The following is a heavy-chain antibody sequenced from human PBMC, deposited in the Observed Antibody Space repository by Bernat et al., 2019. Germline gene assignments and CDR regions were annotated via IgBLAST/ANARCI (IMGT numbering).Heavy chain of an antibody. D-gene: IGHD4-17*01. V-gene: IGHV4-39*01. CDR3: ARHPAGYGDPYYYFDY. CDR2: ISYSGST. J-gene: IGHJ4*02. Sequence: QLQLQESGPVLVKPSETLSLTCTVSGGSISSSSYYWGWIRQPPGKGLEWIGSISYSGSTYYNPSLKSRVTISVDTSKNQFSLKLSSVTAADTAVYYCARHPAGYGDPYYYFDYWGQGTLVTVSS. CDR1: GGSISSSSYY.